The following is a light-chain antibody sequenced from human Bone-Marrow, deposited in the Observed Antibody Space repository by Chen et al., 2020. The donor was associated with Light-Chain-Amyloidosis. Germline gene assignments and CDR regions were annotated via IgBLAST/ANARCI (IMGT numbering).Light chain of an antibody. CDR3: QVWDRSSDRPV. J-gene: IGLJ3*02. V-gene: IGLV3-21*02. CDR1: NIGSTS. CDR2: DDS. Sequence: SYVLTQPSSVSVAPGQTATIACGGNNIGSTSVHWYQQTPGQAPLLVVYDDSDRPSGIPERLAGSSCGNTATVTMSGVRAGDEADYYFQVWDRSSDRPVFGGGTKLTVL.